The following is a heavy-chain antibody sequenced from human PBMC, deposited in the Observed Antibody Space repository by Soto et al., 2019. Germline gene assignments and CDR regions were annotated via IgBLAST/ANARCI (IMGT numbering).Heavy chain of an antibody. J-gene: IGHJ3*02. CDR1: GFTFSSYG. CDR2: IWYDGSNK. CDR3: ARDLPTWYYYGSGSYYNVHDAFDI. V-gene: IGHV3-33*01. Sequence: GGSLRLSCAASGFTFSSYGMHWVRQAPGKGLEWVAVIWYDGSNKYYADSVKGRFTISRDNSKNTRYLQMNSLRAEDTAVYYCARDLPTWYYYGSGSYYNVHDAFDIWGQGTMVTVSS. D-gene: IGHD3-10*01.